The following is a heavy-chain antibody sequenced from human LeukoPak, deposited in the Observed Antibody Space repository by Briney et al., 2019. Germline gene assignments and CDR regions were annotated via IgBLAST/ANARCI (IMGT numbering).Heavy chain of an antibody. V-gene: IGHV4-39*01. CDR2: IYYSGST. CDR3: ARMIALLELGGAFDI. CDR1: GGSISSSSYF. Sequence: SETLSLTCTVWGGSISSSSYFGGWSRQPPGKGVEWIGRIYYSGSTYSNTSLKSRVTISVDTSKNQLSLKLSSVTAADTAVYYCARMIALLELGGAFDIWGKGTMVTVSS. J-gene: IGHJ3*02. D-gene: IGHD3-22*01.